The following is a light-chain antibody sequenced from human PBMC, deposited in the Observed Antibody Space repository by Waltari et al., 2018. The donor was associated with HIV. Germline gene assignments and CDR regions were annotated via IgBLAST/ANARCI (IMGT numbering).Light chain of an antibody. CDR2: EDS. CDR1: DIGSKG. Sequence: SYVLTQPPSVSVAPGKTARITCEGDDIGSKGVHWYQQKPGQAPVLVVYEDSDRPSGIPERFSGSNSGNTATLTISRVEVGDEADYYCQVWDSSGDHFWVFGGGTMLTVL. CDR3: QVWDSSGDHFWV. V-gene: IGLV3-21*03. J-gene: IGLJ3*02.